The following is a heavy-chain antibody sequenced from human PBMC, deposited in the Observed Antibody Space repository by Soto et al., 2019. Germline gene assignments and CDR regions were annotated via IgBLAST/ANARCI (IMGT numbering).Heavy chain of an antibody. Sequence: SETLSLTCAVYGGSFGGYYWSWIRQPPGKGLEWIGEINHSGSTNYNPSLKSRVTISVDTSKNQFSLKLSSVTAADTAVYYCARGCKNAPHSSPLYYYYMDVWGKGTTVTVSS. V-gene: IGHV4-34*01. CDR3: ARGCKNAPHSSPLYYYYMDV. CDR2: INHSGST. J-gene: IGHJ6*03. CDR1: GGSFGGYY. D-gene: IGHD6-13*01.